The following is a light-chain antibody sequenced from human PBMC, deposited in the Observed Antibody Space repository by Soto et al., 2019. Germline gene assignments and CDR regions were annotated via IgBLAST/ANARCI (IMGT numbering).Light chain of an antibody. Sequence: QSVLTQPPSASGSPGQSVTISCTGTSSDVGGYNYVSWYQQHPGKAPKLMIYDVTKRPSGVPDRFSGSKSGNTASLTVSGLLAEDEADYCCSSQAGMINVVFGGGTKVTVL. CDR1: SSDVGGYNY. J-gene: IGLJ3*02. CDR2: DVT. CDR3: SSQAGMINVV. V-gene: IGLV2-8*01.